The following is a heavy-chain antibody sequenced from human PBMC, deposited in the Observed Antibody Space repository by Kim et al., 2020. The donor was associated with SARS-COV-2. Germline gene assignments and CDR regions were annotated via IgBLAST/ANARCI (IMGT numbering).Heavy chain of an antibody. CDR3: ARRGGYDSSGYYCGTWYF. CDR2: IYYSGST. D-gene: IGHD3-22*01. CDR1: GASISSYY. J-gene: IGHJ2*01. Sequence: SETLSLTCTVSGASISSYYWSWIRQPPGKGLEWIGYIYYSGSTNYNPSFNSRVTISVDTSKNQFSLKLSSVTAADTAVYYCARRGGYDSSGYYCGTWYF. V-gene: IGHV4-59*08.